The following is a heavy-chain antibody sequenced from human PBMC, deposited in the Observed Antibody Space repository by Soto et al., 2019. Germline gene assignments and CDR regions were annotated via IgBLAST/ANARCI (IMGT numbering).Heavy chain of an antibody. CDR3: ARANYYDSSGYYYSEAIDY. Sequence: SETLSLTCTVSGGSISSYYWSWIRQPPGKGLEWIGYIYYSGSTNYNPSLKSRVTISVDTSKNQFSLKLSSVTAADTAVYYCARANYYDSSGYYYSEAIDYWGQGTLVTVSS. CDR2: IYYSGST. D-gene: IGHD3-22*01. J-gene: IGHJ4*02. CDR1: GGSISSYY. V-gene: IGHV4-59*01.